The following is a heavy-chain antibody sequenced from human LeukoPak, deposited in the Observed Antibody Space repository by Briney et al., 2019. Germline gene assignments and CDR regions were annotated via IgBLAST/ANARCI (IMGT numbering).Heavy chain of an antibody. CDR3: AGDVAGHSNRASYYYYYYMDV. D-gene: IGHD4-11*01. V-gene: IGHV4-61*02. CDR1: GGSISSGFYY. Sequence: SETLSLTCTVSGGSISSGFYYWSWIRQPAGKGLEWIGRVYTSGSTNYNPSLKSRVTVSLDTSKNQFSLKLTSVTAADTAVYYCAGDVAGHSNRASYYYYYYMDVWGKGTTVTVSS. J-gene: IGHJ6*03. CDR2: VYTSGST.